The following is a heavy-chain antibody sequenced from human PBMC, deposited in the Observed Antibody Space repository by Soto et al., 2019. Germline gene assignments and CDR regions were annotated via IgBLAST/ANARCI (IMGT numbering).Heavy chain of an antibody. CDR2: IHWDDDK. J-gene: IGHJ4*02. CDR3: AHITYYNFWSGYPRFDY. D-gene: IGHD3-3*01. CDR1: GFSLSTSGGG. Sequence: SGPTLVNPAQTLTLTCTFSGFSLSTSGGGVGWIRQPPGKALECLAFIHWDDDKRYSPALKSRLSITKDTSKNQVGLTRTKMDTFDTATYSCAHITYYNFWSGYPRFDYWGQ. V-gene: IGHV2-5*02.